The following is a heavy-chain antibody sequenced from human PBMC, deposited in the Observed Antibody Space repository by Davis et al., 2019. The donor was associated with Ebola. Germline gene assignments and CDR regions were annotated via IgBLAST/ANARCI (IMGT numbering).Heavy chain of an antibody. D-gene: IGHD3-10*01. CDR2: ISASGGST. V-gene: IGHV3-23*01. CDR1: GFTFSSYA. Sequence: PGGSLRLSCAASGFTFSSYAMNWVRQAPGKGLEWVSAISASGGSTYYADSVKGRFTISRDNSKNTLYLQMNSLRAEDTAVYYCARDLTFGELLFLYYYGMDVWGQGTTVTVSS. CDR3: ARDLTFGELLFLYYYGMDV. J-gene: IGHJ6*02.